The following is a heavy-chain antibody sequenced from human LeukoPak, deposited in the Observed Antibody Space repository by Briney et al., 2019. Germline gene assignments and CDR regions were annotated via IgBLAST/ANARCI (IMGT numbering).Heavy chain of an antibody. Sequence: GGSLRLSCAASGFIVSNNDMAWVRQAPGKGLEWVSSISSSSTFIYYADSVKGRFTISRDNAKNSLYLQMNSLRAEDTAVYYCAKGNFDWVVGAFDTWGQGTMVTVSS. D-gene: IGHD3-9*01. CDR3: AKGNFDWVVGAFDT. J-gene: IGHJ3*02. CDR1: GFIVSNND. CDR2: ISSSSTFI. V-gene: IGHV3-21*01.